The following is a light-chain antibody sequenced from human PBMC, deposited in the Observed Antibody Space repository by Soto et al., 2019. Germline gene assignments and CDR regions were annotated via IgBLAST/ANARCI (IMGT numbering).Light chain of an antibody. CDR3: SSYTGSNTLL. Sequence: QSALTQPASVSGSPGQSITISCTGTSSDVGGYNHVSWYQQYSGKAPKLMIYAVTNRPSGVSNRFSGSKSGNTASLTISGLQAEDEADYYCSSYTGSNTLLFGGGTKLTVL. V-gene: IGLV2-14*01. CDR2: AVT. J-gene: IGLJ2*01. CDR1: SSDVGGYNH.